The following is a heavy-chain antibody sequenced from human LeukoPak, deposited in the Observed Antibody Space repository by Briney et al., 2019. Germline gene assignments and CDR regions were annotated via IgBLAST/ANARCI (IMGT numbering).Heavy chain of an antibody. J-gene: IGHJ4*02. V-gene: IGHV4-59*08. CDR1: GGSISSYY. Sequence: SETLSLTCTVSGGSISSYYWSWIRQPPGKGLEWIGYIYYSGSTNYNPSLKSRVTISVDTSKNQFPLKLSSVTAADTAVYYCARHLRGDYPVSYFDYWGQGTLVTVSS. CDR3: ARHLRGDYPVSYFDY. D-gene: IGHD4-17*01. CDR2: IYYSGST.